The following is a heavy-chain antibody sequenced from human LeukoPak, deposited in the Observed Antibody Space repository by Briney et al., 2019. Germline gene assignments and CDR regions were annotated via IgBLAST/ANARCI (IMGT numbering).Heavy chain of an antibody. V-gene: IGHV5-51*01. J-gene: IGHJ5*02. CDR2: IYPGDSDT. CDR3: ARSPSHYYYDSSGYLRPNWFDP. CDR1: GYSFTSYW. D-gene: IGHD3-22*01. Sequence: RGESLKISCKGSGYSFTSYWIGWERQMPGKGLEWMGIIYPGDSDTRYSPSFQGQVTISADKSISTAYLQWSSLKASDTAMYYCARSPSHYYYDSSGYLRPNWFDPWGQGTLVTVSS.